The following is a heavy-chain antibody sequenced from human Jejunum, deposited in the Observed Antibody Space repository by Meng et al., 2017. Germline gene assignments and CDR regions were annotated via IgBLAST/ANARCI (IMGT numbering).Heavy chain of an antibody. V-gene: IGHV4-59*01. J-gene: IGHJ4*02. Sequence: QVQLQESGPGLVKPSETLSLTCTVSGGSISSYYWSWIRQPPGTGLEWIGYIYYSGSTNYNPSLKSRVTISVDTSKNQFSLKLSSVTAADTAVYYCARFLGISLDYWGQGTLVTVSS. D-gene: IGHD7-27*01. CDR3: ARFLGISLDY. CDR2: IYYSGST. CDR1: GGSISSYY.